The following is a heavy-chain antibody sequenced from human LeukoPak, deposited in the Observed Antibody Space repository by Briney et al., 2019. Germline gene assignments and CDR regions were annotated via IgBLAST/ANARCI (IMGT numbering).Heavy chain of an antibody. CDR2: INPNSGGT. J-gene: IGHJ5*02. Sequence: ASVKVSCKASGYTFTGYYMHWVRQAPGQGLEWMGWINPNSGGTNYAQKFQGRVTMTRDTSISTAYMELSRLRSDDTAVYYCARRPGPSAMVRGHSWFDPWGQGTLVTVSS. V-gene: IGHV1-2*02. CDR1: GYTFTGYY. CDR3: ARRPGPSAMVRGHSWFDP. D-gene: IGHD3-10*01.